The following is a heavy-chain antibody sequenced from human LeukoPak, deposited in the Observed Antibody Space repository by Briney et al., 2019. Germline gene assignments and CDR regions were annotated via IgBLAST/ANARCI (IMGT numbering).Heavy chain of an antibody. Sequence: ASVKVSCKASGYTFTGYYIHWVRQAPGQGLEWMGRINPNSGGTNYAQKFQGWVTMTRDTSISTAYMELSRLRSDDTAVYYCARTGGNSVVGDDAFDIWGQGTMVTVSS. CDR1: GYTFTGYY. D-gene: IGHD4-23*01. CDR2: INPNSGGT. V-gene: IGHV1-2*04. J-gene: IGHJ3*02. CDR3: ARTGGNSVVGDDAFDI.